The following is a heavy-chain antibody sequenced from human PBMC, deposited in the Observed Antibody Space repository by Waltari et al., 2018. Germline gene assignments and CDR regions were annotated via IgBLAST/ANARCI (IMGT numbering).Heavy chain of an antibody. J-gene: IGHJ5*02. CDR2: IYYSGST. Sequence: QVQLQESGPGLVKPSETLSLTCTVSGGSISSYYWSWIRQPPGKDLEWIGYIYYSGSTNYNPSLKSRVTISVDTSKNQFSLKLSSVTAADTAVYYCARDAMDPLYSSSSKIVGRWFDPWGQGTLVTVSS. CDR1: GGSISSYY. CDR3: ARDAMDPLYSSSSKIVGRWFDP. D-gene: IGHD6-6*01. V-gene: IGHV4-59*12.